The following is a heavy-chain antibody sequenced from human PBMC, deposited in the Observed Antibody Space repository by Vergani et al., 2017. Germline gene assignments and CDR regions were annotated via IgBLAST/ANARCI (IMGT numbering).Heavy chain of an antibody. CDR2: VNHSGSI. J-gene: IGHJ6*03. CDR1: GGSFTKYY. Sequence: QVQIQQWGAGLLKPSETLSLKCAVYGGSFTKYYWSWIRQPPGQGLEWIGEVNHSGSINYSPSLKSGVTISIDTSKQQFSLTLSSVTAADTAVYYCARVSRFSDPRHYYHYHYMDVWGDGTTVTVS. D-gene: IGHD2-21*02. CDR3: ARVSRFSDPRHYYHYHYMDV. V-gene: IGHV4-34*01.